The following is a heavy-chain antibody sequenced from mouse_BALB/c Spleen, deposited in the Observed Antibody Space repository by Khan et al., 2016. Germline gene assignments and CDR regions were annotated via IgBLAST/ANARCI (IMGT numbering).Heavy chain of an antibody. CDR1: GFNIKDTY. CDR2: IDSANGNT. J-gene: IGHJ3*01. Sequence: VQLQQSGAELVKPGASVKLSCTASGFNIKDTYMHWVNQRPEQGLEWIGKIDSANGNTNYDPKFQGKATITADTSSNTAYLQISSLTSEDTAAYYCARRYGPWFAYWGQGTMVTVSA. V-gene: IGHV14-3*02. CDR3: ARRYGPWFAY. D-gene: IGHD2-14*01.